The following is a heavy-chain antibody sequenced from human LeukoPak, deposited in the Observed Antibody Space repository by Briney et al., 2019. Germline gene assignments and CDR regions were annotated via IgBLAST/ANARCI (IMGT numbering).Heavy chain of an antibody. CDR2: ISSSGSTI. CDR3: ATGGPREWLRFYY. Sequence: PGGSLRLSCAASGFTFSSYEMNWVRQAPGKGLEWVSYISSSGSTIYYADSVKGRFTISRDNSKNTLYLQMISLRAEDTALYYCATGGPREWLRFYYWGQGTPVTVSS. CDR1: GFTFSSYE. J-gene: IGHJ4*02. D-gene: IGHD5-12*01. V-gene: IGHV3-48*03.